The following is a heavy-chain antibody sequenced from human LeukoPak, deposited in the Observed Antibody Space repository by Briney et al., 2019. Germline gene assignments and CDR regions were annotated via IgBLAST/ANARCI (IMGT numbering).Heavy chain of an antibody. CDR3: AREGIAAAGYYFDY. CDR2: IIPILGIA. V-gene: IGHV1-69*04. CDR1: GGTFSSYA. J-gene: IGHJ4*02. D-gene: IGHD6-25*01. Sequence: SVQVSCKASGGTFSSYAISWVRQAPAQGLEWMGRIIPILGIANYAQKFQGRVTITADKSTSTAYIELRRLRSEDTAVYYCAREGIAAAGYYFDYWGQGTLVTVSS.